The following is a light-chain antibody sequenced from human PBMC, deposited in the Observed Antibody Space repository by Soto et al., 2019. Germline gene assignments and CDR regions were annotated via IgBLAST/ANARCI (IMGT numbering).Light chain of an antibody. CDR1: QSVGSN. CDR2: GAS. J-gene: IGKJ1*01. CDR3: QQFNVWHRT. V-gene: IGKV3-15*01. Sequence: EIVMTQSPATLSVSPGERATRSCRASQSVGSNLAWYQQKPGQAPRLLIYGASTRATDIPARFSGSGSGTEFALTINSLQSEDFAVYFCQQFNVWHRTFGQGTKVDIK.